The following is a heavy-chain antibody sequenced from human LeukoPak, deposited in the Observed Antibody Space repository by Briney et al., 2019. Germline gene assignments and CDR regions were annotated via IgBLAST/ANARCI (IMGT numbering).Heavy chain of an antibody. V-gene: IGHV4-30-4*08. CDR1: GGSISSGDYY. Sequence: SETLSLTCTVSGGSISSGDYYWSWIRQPPGKGLEWIGYIYYSGSTYYNPSLKSRVTISVDTSKNQFSLKLGSVTAADTAVYYCAREGRDGYNSEFDYWGQGTLVTVSS. D-gene: IGHD5-24*01. J-gene: IGHJ4*02. CDR2: IYYSGST. CDR3: AREGRDGYNSEFDY.